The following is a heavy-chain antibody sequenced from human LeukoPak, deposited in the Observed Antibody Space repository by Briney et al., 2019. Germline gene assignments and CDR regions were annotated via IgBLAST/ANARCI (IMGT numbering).Heavy chain of an antibody. CDR1: GIAFRNYA. CDR2: ITGSGTTT. Sequence: GGSLRLSCVASGIAFRNYAMTWVRQAPGKGLEWVSSITGSGTTTRYADSVKGRFTISRDNSVGTLYLQLNSLSAADTAVYYCARDRGLYYFDYWGQGTLVTVSS. CDR3: ARDRGLYYFDY. V-gene: IGHV3-23*01. J-gene: IGHJ4*02. D-gene: IGHD3-10*01.